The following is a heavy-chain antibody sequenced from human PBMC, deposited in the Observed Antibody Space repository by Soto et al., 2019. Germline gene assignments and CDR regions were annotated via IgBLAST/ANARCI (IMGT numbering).Heavy chain of an antibody. J-gene: IGHJ5*02. CDR1: CAALNSGNYY. CDR2: IYVTGAV. V-gene: IGHV4-31*03. Sequence: PSETLSLTCSVSCAALNSGNYYWSWIRQVPGEGLEWIGHIYVTGAVDYNPSLRDRITISQDTSERQFSLNLRLVTAADTAVYYCARLRIATNNYKWFDPWGQGTLVTVSS. CDR3: ARLRIATNNYKWFDP. D-gene: IGHD2-21*01.